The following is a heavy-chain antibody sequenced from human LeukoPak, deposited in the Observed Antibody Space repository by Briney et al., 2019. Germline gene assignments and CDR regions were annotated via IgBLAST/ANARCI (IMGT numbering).Heavy chain of an antibody. J-gene: IGHJ4*02. CDR1: GYTFITYG. V-gene: IGHV1-18*01. CDR3: ARDRGSRSYYPRFDY. Sequence: ASVKVSCKASGYTFITYGISWVRQAPGQGLEWMGWISAYSGIANYAQKLQGRVTMTTDTSTSTAYMELRSLRSDDTAVYYCARDRGSRSYYPRFDYWGQGTLVTVSS. D-gene: IGHD3-10*01. CDR2: ISAYSGIA.